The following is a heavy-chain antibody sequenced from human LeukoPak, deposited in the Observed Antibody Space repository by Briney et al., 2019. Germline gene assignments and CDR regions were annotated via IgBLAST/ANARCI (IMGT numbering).Heavy chain of an antibody. Sequence: ASVKVSCKASGYTFTSYDINWVRQATGQGREWRGWMNPNSGNTGYAQKFQGRVTITRNTSISTAYMELSSLRFEDTAVYYCARGLHSSSSRDYWGQGTLVTVSS. CDR1: GYTFTSYD. CDR3: ARGLHSSSSRDY. V-gene: IGHV1-8*03. D-gene: IGHD6-6*01. J-gene: IGHJ4*02. CDR2: MNPNSGNT.